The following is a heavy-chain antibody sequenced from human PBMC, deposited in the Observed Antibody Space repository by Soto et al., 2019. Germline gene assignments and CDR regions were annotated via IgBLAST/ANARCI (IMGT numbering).Heavy chain of an antibody. CDR1: GYSLPNYY. CDR3: AREAGYDYGFDS. V-gene: IGHV1-2*02. D-gene: IGHD5-12*01. Sequence: QVQLVQSGAEVKMPGASVKVSCQASGYSLPNYYMNWVRQASGQGLEWMGWLNPETGSTKVAQEFQGRVTTTRDTSTSTAYLELSSLRSDDTAVYYCAREAGYDYGFDSWGQGTQVTVSS. J-gene: IGHJ4*02. CDR2: LNPETGST.